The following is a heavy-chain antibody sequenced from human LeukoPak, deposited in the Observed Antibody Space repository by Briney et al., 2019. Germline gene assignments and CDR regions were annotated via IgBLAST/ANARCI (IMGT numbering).Heavy chain of an antibody. Sequence: PGGSLRLSCSASGFTFSSYEMNWVRQAPGKGLEWVSSISSRAGTIYYADSVKGRFTISRDNAKNSLYLQMNSLRVEDTAVYYCARVRGDGRDGYRLGYYYYMDVWGKGTTVTVSS. J-gene: IGHJ6*03. V-gene: IGHV3-48*03. CDR3: ARVRGDGRDGYRLGYYYYMDV. D-gene: IGHD5-24*01. CDR2: ISSRAGTI. CDR1: GFTFSSYE.